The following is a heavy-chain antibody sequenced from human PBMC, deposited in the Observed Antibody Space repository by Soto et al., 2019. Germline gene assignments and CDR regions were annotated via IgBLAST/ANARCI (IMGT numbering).Heavy chain of an antibody. CDR3: ASGIFGAASVMAY. V-gene: IGHV1-69*01. CDR1: GGTFRSYA. CDR2: IIPIFGTV. Sequence: QVQLVQSGAEVKKPGSSVKVSCKASGGTFRSYAISWVRQAPGQGLEWLGGIIPIFGTVNYAQKFQGRVTITADECTSPAYMELSSLRSEETAVYYCASGIFGAASVMAYWGQGTRVPVSS. D-gene: IGHD3-3*02. J-gene: IGHJ4*02.